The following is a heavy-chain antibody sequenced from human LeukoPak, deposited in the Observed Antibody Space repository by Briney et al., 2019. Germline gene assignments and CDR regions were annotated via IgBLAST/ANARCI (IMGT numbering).Heavy chain of an antibody. V-gene: IGHV4-61*02. CDR3: ARSDGWDWFDP. J-gene: IGHJ5*02. CDR2: IYTSGST. D-gene: IGHD1-26*01. Sequence: PSETLSLTCTVSGGSISRGSYYGSWLRQPAGKGLEWIGRIYTSGSTNYNPSLKSRVTISVDTSKNQFSLKLSSVTAADTAVYYCARSDGWDWFDPWGQGTLVTVSS. CDR1: GGSISRGSYY.